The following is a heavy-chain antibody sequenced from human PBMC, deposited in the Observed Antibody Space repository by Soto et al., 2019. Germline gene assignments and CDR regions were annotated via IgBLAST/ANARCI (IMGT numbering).Heavy chain of an antibody. D-gene: IGHD3-10*01. Sequence: ASVKVSCKASGGTFSSYTISWVRQAPGQGLEWMGRIIPILGIANYAQKFQGRVTITADKSTSTAYMELSGLRSDDTAVYYCARLRGSYQSDLWGQGTLVTVSS. V-gene: IGHV1-69*02. CDR3: ARLRGSYQSDL. CDR2: IIPILGIA. CDR1: GGTFSSYT. J-gene: IGHJ4*02.